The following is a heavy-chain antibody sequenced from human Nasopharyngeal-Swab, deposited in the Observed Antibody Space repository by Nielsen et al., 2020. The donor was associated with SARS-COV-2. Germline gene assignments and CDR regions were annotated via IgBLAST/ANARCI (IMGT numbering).Heavy chain of an antibody. CDR3: ARGVLGYCSSTSCYAGPSYYYYYMDV. V-gene: IGHV4-34*01. Sequence: IRQPPGKGLEWIGEINHSGSTNYNPSLKSRVTISVDTSKNQFSLKLSSVTAADTAVYYCARGVLGYCSSTSCYAGPSYYYYYMDVWGKGTTVTVSS. CDR2: INHSGST. D-gene: IGHD2-2*01. J-gene: IGHJ6*03.